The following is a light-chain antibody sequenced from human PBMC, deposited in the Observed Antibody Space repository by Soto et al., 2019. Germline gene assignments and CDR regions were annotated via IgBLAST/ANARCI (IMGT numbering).Light chain of an antibody. V-gene: IGKV3-20*01. CDR3: QQYGSSLFT. CDR2: GAS. J-gene: IGKJ3*01. Sequence: EIVLTQSPGTLSLSPGERATLSCRASQSVSSSYLAWYQQKPGQSPRLLLSGASSRATGIPDRFSGSGSGTDFTRTISRLEPEDFAVDYCQQYGSSLFTFGPGTKVDIK. CDR1: QSVSSSY.